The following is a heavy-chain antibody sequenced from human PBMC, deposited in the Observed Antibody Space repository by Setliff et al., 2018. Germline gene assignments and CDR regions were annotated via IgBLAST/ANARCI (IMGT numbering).Heavy chain of an antibody. CDR1: GDSISSGSYY. CDR3: ARAGPTVTFFRVLVISWWDP. Sequence: SETLSLTCTVSGDSISSGSYYWTWIRQPAGKGLEWIGHFHTGGSTNYNRSLRSRVPISVDTSKNQFSLKLSSVTAADTATYYCARAGPTVTFFRVLVISWWDPWGQGSLVTVSS. J-gene: IGHJ5*02. V-gene: IGHV4-61*09. D-gene: IGHD3-3*01. CDR2: FHTGGST.